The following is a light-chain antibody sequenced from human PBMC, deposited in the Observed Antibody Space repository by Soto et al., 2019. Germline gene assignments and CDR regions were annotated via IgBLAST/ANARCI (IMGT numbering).Light chain of an antibody. CDR2: RAS. V-gene: IGKV3-15*01. CDR3: QQYNNWPPRT. CDR1: QNVNRN. J-gene: IGKJ1*01. Sequence: IVMTQSPATLSLSPGERATLSCRASQNVNRNLAWYQQKPGQAPRLLVYRASTTATGIPARFTGSGSGTEFTLTISSLQSEDFAVYYCQQYNNWPPRTFGQGTKVEIK.